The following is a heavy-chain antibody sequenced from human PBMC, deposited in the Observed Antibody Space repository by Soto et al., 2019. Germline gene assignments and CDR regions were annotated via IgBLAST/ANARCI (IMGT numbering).Heavy chain of an antibody. Sequence: SGPTLVNPTQTLTLTCTFSGFSLTTSGVTMGWIRQPPGKALEWLALIYWDDDKRYSPSLKSRLTITKDTSKNQVVLTMTNMDPVDTATYYCATGTTRMFAFNIWGQGTMVTVSS. CDR3: ATGTTRMFAFNI. V-gene: IGHV2-5*02. CDR2: IYWDDDK. CDR1: GFSLTTSGVT. J-gene: IGHJ3*02. D-gene: IGHD1-1*01.